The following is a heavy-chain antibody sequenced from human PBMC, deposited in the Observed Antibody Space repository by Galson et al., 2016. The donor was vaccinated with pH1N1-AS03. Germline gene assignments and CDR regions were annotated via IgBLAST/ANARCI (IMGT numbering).Heavy chain of an antibody. V-gene: IGHV3-74*01. CDR3: ARSNYYFDS. D-gene: IGHD5-24*01. J-gene: IGHJ4*02. Sequence: SLRLSCAGSGFTFSNYWMQWVRQAPGKGLVSVSRINPDGSPTNYPDSVKGRFTISRDNAKNTLFLQMNSLRAEDTAVCYCARSNYYFDSWGQGTLVTVSS. CDR2: INPDGSPT. CDR1: GFTFSNYW.